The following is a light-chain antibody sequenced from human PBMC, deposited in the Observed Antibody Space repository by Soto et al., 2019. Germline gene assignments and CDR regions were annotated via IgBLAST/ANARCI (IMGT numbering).Light chain of an antibody. CDR1: RSNIGRNT. J-gene: IGLJ1*01. Sequence: QSVLPQPPSASGTPGQRVTISCSGSRSNIGRNTVNWYQQLPGSAPKLLIYSNNQRPSGVPDRFSGSKSGTSASLAISGLQSEDEADYYCAAWDDSLNGSYVFGAGTKVTVL. CDR2: SNN. CDR3: AAWDDSLNGSYV. V-gene: IGLV1-44*01.